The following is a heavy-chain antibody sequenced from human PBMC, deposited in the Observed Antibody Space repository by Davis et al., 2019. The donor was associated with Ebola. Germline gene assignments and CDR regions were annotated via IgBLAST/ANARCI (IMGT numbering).Heavy chain of an antibody. CDR1: GFTFSSYS. V-gene: IGHV3-21*01. CDR2: ISSSSSYI. CDR3: ARESTVVTRGYFDL. Sequence: PGGSLRLSCAASGFTFSSYSMNWVRQAPGKGLEWVSSISSSSSYIYYADSVKGRFTISRDNAKNSLYLQMNSLRAEDTAVYYCARESTVVTRGYFDLWGRGTLVSVSS. J-gene: IGHJ2*01. D-gene: IGHD4-23*01.